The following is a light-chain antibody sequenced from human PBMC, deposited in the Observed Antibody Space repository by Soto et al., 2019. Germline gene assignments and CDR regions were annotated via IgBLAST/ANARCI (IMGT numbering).Light chain of an antibody. CDR3: QPYNSYWT. J-gene: IGKJ1*01. CDR1: QTISSW. Sequence: DIQMTQSPSTLSASVGDRVTITCRASQTISSWLAWYQQKPGKAPKLLIYKASSLESGVPSRFSGSGSETEFTLTISSLQPDDFATYYCQPYNSYWTFGQGTKVEIK. CDR2: KAS. V-gene: IGKV1-5*03.